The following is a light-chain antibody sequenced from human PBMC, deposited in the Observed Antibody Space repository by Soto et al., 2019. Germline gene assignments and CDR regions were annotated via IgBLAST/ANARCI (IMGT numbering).Light chain of an antibody. CDR3: QAWDSSTVV. CDR1: SSDVGSYNL. Sequence: QSVLTQPASVSGSPGQSITISCTGTSSDVGSYNLVSWYQQHPGKAPKLMIYEGSKRPSGIPERFSGSNSGNTATLTISGTQAMDEADYYCQAWDSSTVVFGGGTKLTVL. CDR2: EGS. J-gene: IGLJ2*01. V-gene: IGLV2-14*02.